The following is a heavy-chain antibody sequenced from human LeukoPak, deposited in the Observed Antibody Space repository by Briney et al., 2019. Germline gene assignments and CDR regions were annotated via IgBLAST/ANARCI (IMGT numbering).Heavy chain of an antibody. CDR1: GFTFSTYG. J-gene: IGHJ4*02. CDR3: AKDTYTGSSGYYVFDS. V-gene: IGHV3-30*02. CDR2: IRYDGGNE. Sequence: GGSLRLSCAASGFTFSTYGIHWVRQAPGKGLEWVAFIRYDGGNEHYADSVEGRFTISRDNSKNTPYLQMNSLRAEDTAVYYCAKDTYTGSSGYYVFDSWGQGTLVTVSS. D-gene: IGHD3-22*01.